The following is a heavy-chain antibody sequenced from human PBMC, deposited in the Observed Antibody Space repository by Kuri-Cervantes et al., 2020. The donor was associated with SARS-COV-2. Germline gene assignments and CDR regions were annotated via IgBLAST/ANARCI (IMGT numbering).Heavy chain of an antibody. D-gene: IGHD4-17*01. CDR1: GFTFRSYW. Sequence: GESLKISCAASGFTFRSYWMSWVRQAPGKGLEWVANIKQDGSEKYYVDSVKGRFTISRDNAKNSLYLQMNSLRAEDTAVYYCARDDYGEPDYWGQGTLVTVSS. V-gene: IGHV3-7*01. CDR2: IKQDGSEK. CDR3: ARDDYGEPDY. J-gene: IGHJ4*02.